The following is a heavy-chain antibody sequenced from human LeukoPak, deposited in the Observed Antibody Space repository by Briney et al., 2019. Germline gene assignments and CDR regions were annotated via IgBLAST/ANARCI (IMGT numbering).Heavy chain of an antibody. V-gene: IGHV3-30*18. CDR3: AKGGTTVTTVTDYFDY. Sequence: GGSLRLSCAASGFTFSSYGMHWVRQAPGKGLEWVAVISYDGSNKYYADSVKGRFTISRDNSKNTLYLQMDSLRAEDTAVYYCAKGGTTVTTVTDYFDYWGQGTLVTVSS. CDR2: ISYDGSNK. D-gene: IGHD4-17*01. CDR1: GFTFSSYG. J-gene: IGHJ4*02.